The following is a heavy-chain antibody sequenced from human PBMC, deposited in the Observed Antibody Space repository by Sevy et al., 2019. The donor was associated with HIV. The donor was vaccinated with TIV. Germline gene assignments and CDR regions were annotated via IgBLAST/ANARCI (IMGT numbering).Heavy chain of an antibody. D-gene: IGHD2-15*01. CDR2: INQAGSDK. V-gene: IGHV3-7*01. CDR1: GFTFSDSW. J-gene: IGHJ4*02. Sequence: PGGSLRLSCAASGFTFSDSWMTWVRQGPGKGLEWVANINQAGSDKYYVDSVRGRFTISRDNAKNSLYLQMNSLRVEDTALYYCAGGGFLSRYWGQGSLVTVSS. CDR3: AGGGFLSRY.